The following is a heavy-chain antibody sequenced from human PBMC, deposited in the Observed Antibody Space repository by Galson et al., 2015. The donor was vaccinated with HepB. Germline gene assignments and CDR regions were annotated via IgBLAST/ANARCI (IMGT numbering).Heavy chain of an antibody. Sequence: SLRLSCAASGFTFSSYAMHWVRQAPGKGLEYVSAISSNGGSTYYADSVKGRFTISRDNSKNTLYLQMSSLRAEDTAVYYCVKRGAAAGPRDPPYYYYGMDVWGQGTTVTVSS. D-gene: IGHD6-13*01. CDR3: VKRGAAAGPRDPPYYYYGMDV. CDR1: GFTFSSYA. J-gene: IGHJ6*02. V-gene: IGHV3-64D*06. CDR2: ISSNGGST.